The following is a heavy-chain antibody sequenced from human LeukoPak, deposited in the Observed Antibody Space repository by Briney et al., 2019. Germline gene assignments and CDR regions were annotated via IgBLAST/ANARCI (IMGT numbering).Heavy chain of an antibody. CDR2: IPDDGSNQ. CDR3: AKDQGIGWSDFDY. D-gene: IGHD6-19*01. J-gene: IGHJ4*02. V-gene: IGHV3-30-3*01. Sequence: GKSLRLSCVVSGFTFSSSAMHWVRQAPGKGLEWVAVIPDDGSNQYYADSVKGRFTISRDNSKNTLHLQMNSLRAEDTAVYYCAKDQGIGWSDFDYWGQGALVTVSS. CDR1: GFTFSSSA.